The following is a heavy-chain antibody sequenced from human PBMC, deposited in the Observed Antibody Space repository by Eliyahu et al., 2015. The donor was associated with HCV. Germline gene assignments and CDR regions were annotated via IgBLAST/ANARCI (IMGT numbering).Heavy chain of an antibody. V-gene: IGHV2-26*01. CDR1: GFSLNNRLG. D-gene: IGHD3-10*01. CDR3: ARVSTELLLWNWWYYLDV. Sequence: QVTLKESGPVLVKPTETLTLTFTVSGFSLNNRLGVXWIRQPXGKALEWXAHIFANDAKSYSTSLRSRLTISKDTSRSQVVLTMTNVDPVDTATYYCARVSTELLLWNWWYYLDVWGKGTTVTVSS. CDR2: IFANDAK. J-gene: IGHJ6*03.